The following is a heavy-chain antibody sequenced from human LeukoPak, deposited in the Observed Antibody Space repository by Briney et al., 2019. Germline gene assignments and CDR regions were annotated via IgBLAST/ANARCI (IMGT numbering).Heavy chain of an antibody. J-gene: IGHJ4*02. V-gene: IGHV4-34*01. CDR3: ARVEASGYDYGAFDY. D-gene: IGHD5-12*01. CDR2: TNHSGST. Sequence: SETLSLTCAVYGGSFSGYYWSWIRQPPGKGLEWIGETNHSGSTNYNPSLKSRVTISVDTSKNQFSLKLSSVTAADTAVYYCARVEASGYDYGAFDYWGQGTLVTVSP. CDR1: GGSFSGYY.